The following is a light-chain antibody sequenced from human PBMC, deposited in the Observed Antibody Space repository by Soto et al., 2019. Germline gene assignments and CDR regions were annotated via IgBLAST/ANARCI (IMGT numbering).Light chain of an antibody. J-gene: IGKJ5*01. CDR3: QQYYTYPIT. CDR1: QGISSY. CDR2: AAS. Sequence: AIRMTQSPSSFSASTGDRVTITCRASQGISSYLAWYQQKPGKAPKLLIYAASTLQGGVPSRFSGSGSGTDFPLPFSCLQSEDFATYYCQQYYTYPITFGQGTRLEIK. V-gene: IGKV1-8*01.